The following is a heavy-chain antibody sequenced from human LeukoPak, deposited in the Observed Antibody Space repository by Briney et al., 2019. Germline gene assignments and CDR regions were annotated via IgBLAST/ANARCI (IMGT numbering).Heavy chain of an antibody. J-gene: IGHJ5*02. V-gene: IGHV4-59*01. Sequence: PSETLSLTCTVSGGSISRYYCSWIRQPPGKGLEWIGYMYNSGRTNYNPSLKSRVTISVDTSKNQFSLKLSSVTAADTAVYYCARGNRSSWYDWFDPWGQGTLVTVSS. D-gene: IGHD6-13*01. CDR1: GGSISRYY. CDR2: MYNSGRT. CDR3: ARGNRSSWYDWFDP.